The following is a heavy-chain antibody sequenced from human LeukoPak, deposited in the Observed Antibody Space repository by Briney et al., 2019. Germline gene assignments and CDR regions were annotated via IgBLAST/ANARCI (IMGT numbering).Heavy chain of an antibody. CDR3: ARGPPNWGYDY. D-gene: IGHD7-27*01. CDR1: GYTFTSYD. Sequence: ASVKVSCRASGYTFTSYDFNWVRQATGQRPEWMGWMSPNSGDTGYAQKFQDRVTMTRNTSISTAYMELSSLRSDDTAVYYCARGPPNWGYDYWGPGTLITVSS. CDR2: MSPNSGDT. J-gene: IGHJ4*02. V-gene: IGHV1-8*01.